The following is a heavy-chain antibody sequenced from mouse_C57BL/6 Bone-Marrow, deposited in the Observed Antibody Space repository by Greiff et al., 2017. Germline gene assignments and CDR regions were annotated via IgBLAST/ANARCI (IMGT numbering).Heavy chain of an antibody. CDR3: ARIGLYYYGSKAY. D-gene: IGHD1-1*01. J-gene: IGHJ3*01. CDR1: GYTFTSYG. V-gene: IGHV1-81*01. Sequence: VKLMESGAELARPGASVKLSCKASGYTFTSYGISWVKQRTGQGLEWIGEIYPRSGNTYYNEKFKGKATLTAAKSSSTAYMELRSLTSEDSAVYFCARIGLYYYGSKAYWGQGTLVTVSA. CDR2: IYPRSGNT.